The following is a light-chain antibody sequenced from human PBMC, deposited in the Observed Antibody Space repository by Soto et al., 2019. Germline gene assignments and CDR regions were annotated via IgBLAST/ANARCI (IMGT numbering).Light chain of an antibody. V-gene: IGKV1-5*03. CDR1: QTISSW. CDR3: QHYNSYSEA. J-gene: IGKJ1*01. Sequence: DIQMTQSPSTLYGSVGDRVTITCRASQTISSWLAWYQQKPGKAPKLLIYKASTLKSGVPSRFSGSGSGTEFTLTISSLQPDDSATYYCQHYNSYSEAFGQGTKVELK. CDR2: KAS.